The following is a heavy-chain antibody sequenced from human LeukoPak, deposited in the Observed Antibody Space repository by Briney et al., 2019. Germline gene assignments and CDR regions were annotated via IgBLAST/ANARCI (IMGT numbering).Heavy chain of an antibody. CDR3: ARGVEPLAANTLAY. D-gene: IGHD1-14*01. V-gene: IGHV3-53*01. Sequence: PGGSLRLSCAASGFTVITNDMSWVRQAPGKGLEWVSVLYSDGNTKYADSVQGRFTISRDNSKNTLYLEMNSLSPDDTAVDYSARGVEPLAANTLAYWGQGTLVTVSS. CDR1: GFTVITND. CDR2: LYSDGNT. J-gene: IGHJ4*02.